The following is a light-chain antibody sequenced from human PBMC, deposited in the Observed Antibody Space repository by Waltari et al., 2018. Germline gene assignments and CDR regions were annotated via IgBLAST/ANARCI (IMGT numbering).Light chain of an antibody. Sequence: QSLLTQSPSASGTPGQRVSIPCSGSIPNIVHNHLYWYQHFPGTAPRLLIYDSDRRPSGVPERFSASKSGTSASLAISGLRSEDEADYYCAAWDDSRSVVFGGGTRLTVL. J-gene: IGLJ2*01. V-gene: IGLV1-47*01. CDR3: AAWDDSRSVV. CDR1: IPNIVHNH. CDR2: DSD.